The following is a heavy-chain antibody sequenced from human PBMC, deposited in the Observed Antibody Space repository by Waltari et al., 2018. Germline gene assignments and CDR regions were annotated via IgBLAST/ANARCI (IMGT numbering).Heavy chain of an antibody. Sequence: EVQLVESGGGLVQPGGSLRLSCAASGFTVSSNYMSWVRQAPGKGLEWVSVIYSGGSTYYADSVKGRFTISRDNSKNTLYLQMNSLRAEDTAVYYCARQGSGSYYFYFDYWGQGTLVTVSS. V-gene: IGHV3-66*01. CDR2: IYSGGST. CDR1: GFTVSSNY. CDR3: ARQGSGSYYFYFDY. D-gene: IGHD1-26*01. J-gene: IGHJ4*02.